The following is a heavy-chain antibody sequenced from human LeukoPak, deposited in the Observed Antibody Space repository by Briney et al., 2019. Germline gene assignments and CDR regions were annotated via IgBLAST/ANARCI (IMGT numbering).Heavy chain of an antibody. V-gene: IGHV4-59*08. CDR1: GGSIGNNY. CDR2: IYYTGAT. D-gene: IGHD6-19*01. Sequence: PSETLSLTCTVSGGSIGNNYWTWIRQPPGKGLEYLGYIYYTGATNYNPSLKSRVTISVDTSKSQFSLKLSSVTAADTAVYFCAKYGNSGWVIDNWGQGALVTVSS. CDR3: AKYGNSGWVIDN. J-gene: IGHJ4*02.